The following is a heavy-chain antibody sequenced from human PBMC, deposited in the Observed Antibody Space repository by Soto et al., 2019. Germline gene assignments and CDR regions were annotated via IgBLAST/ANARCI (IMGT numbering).Heavy chain of an antibody. CDR2: IIPIFGTA. J-gene: IGHJ6*02. CDR1: GGTFSSYA. D-gene: IGHD1-26*01. V-gene: IGHV1-69*12. Sequence: QVQLVQSGAEVKKPGSSVKVSCKASGGTFSSYAISWVRQAPGQGLEWMGGIIPIFGTADYAQKFQGRVTITADEYTSTAYMELSSLRSEYTAVYYCARHPVSGSYAYYYGMDVWGQGTTVTFSS. CDR3: ARHPVSGSYAYYYGMDV.